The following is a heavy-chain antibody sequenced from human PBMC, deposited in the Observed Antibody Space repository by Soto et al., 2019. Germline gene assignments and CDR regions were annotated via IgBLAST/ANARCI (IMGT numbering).Heavy chain of an antibody. Sequence: EVQLVESGGGLVQPGGSLRLSCAASGFTFSSYNMNWVRQAPGKGLEWISDISLSSSTIFYAGSVKGRFTISRDNAKNSLYLQMYSLRAEDTAVYYCARGSRNYYYYMDVWGKGTTVTVSS. CDR1: GFTFSSYN. V-gene: IGHV3-48*01. CDR3: ARGSRNYYYYMDV. J-gene: IGHJ6*03. CDR2: ISLSSSTI.